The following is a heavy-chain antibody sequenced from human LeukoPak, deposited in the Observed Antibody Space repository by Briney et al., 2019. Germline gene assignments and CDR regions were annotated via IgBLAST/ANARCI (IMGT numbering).Heavy chain of an antibody. CDR2: IYYNGDT. D-gene: IGHD6-6*01. CDR1: GGSISGYH. V-gene: IGHV4-59*12. J-gene: IGHJ4*02. Sequence: SETLSLTCIVSGGSISGYHWGWVRQPPGKGLEYISFIYYNGDTNYNPSLKSRVTMSVDTSKNQFSLKLSSVTAADTAVYYCARAGFARRGIDYWGQGTLVTVSS. CDR3: ARAGFARRGIDY.